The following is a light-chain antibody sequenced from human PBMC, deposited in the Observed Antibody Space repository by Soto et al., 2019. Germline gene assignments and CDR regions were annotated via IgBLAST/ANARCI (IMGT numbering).Light chain of an antibody. CDR1: QSVSSSY. Sequence: EIVLTQSPGTLSLSPGERATLSCSAIQSVSSSYLGWYQQKPGQAPRLLIYGASSRATGIPDRFRGGGSGTDFTLTISRLEPEDFAVYYCQHYGSTPTTFGQGTKVDIK. V-gene: IGKV3-20*01. CDR3: QHYGSTPTT. CDR2: GAS. J-gene: IGKJ1*01.